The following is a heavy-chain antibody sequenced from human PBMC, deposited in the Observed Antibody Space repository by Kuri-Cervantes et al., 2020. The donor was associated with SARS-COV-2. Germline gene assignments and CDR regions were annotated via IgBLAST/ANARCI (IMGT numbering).Heavy chain of an antibody. CDR2: IYTSGST. CDR3: SKRVPPWYDFWRGYYGRDV. CDR1: GVSISSYY. Sequence: SETLSLTCTASGVSISSYYGRWIRQPAGKGLEWIRRIYTSGSTNYNPDLKSRVTISVDKYKNQFSLKLSSVTAADKAVGYCSKRVPPWYDFWRGYYGRDVWGQGTTVTVSS. J-gene: IGHJ6*02. V-gene: IGHV4-4*07. D-gene: IGHD3-3*01.